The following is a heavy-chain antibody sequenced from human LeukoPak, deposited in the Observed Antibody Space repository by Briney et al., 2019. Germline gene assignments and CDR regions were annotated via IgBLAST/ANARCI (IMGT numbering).Heavy chain of an antibody. CDR2: INHSGST. J-gene: IGHJ4*02. CDR3: AKLGYSHPKGSFDY. Sequence: SETLSLTCAVYGGSFSGYYWSWIRQPPGKGLGCIGEINHSGSTNYNPSLKSRVTISVDASNNQFSLKLSSVTAADTAVYYCAKLGYSHPKGSFDYWGQGTLVTVSS. D-gene: IGHD5-18*01. V-gene: IGHV4-34*01. CDR1: GGSFSGYY.